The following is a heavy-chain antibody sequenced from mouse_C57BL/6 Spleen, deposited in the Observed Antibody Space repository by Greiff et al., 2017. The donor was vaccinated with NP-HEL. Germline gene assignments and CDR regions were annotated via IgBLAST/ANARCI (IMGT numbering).Heavy chain of an antibody. CDR2: ILPGSGST. Sequence: QVQLKESGAELMKPGASVKLSCKATGYTFTGYWIEWVKQRPGHGLEWIGEILPGSGSTNYNEKFKGKATFTADTSSNTAYMQLSSLTTEDSAIYYCARDEGWLPGGYYYAMDYWGQGTSVTVSS. CDR1: GYTFTGYW. D-gene: IGHD2-3*01. J-gene: IGHJ4*01. CDR3: ARDEGWLPGGYYYAMDY. V-gene: IGHV1-9*01.